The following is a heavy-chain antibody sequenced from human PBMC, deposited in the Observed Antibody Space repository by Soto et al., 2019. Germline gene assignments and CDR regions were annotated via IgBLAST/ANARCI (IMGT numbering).Heavy chain of an antibody. CDR3: GRKSQGSVTVTGNWYFDR. D-gene: IGHD4-17*01. CDR2: ISGGGDAT. Sequence: EVQLLESGGGLLQPGGSLRLSCAASGFTFGGYAMNWVRQAPGKGLEWVSGISGGGDATFYTDSVKGRFTISRDNSGNTLYLQMNSLRAEDTAVYFCGRKSQGSVTVTGNWYFDRWGRGTLVTVSS. V-gene: IGHV3-23*01. J-gene: IGHJ2*01. CDR1: GFTFGGYA.